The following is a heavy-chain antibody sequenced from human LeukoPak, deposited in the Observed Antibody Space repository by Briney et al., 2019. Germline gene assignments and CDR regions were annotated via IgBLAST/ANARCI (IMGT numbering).Heavy chain of an antibody. D-gene: IGHD6-6*01. J-gene: IGHJ4*02. Sequence: GALVKVSCKASGYTFTSYGISWVRQAPGQGLEWMGWISAYNGNTNYAQKLQGRVTMTTDTSTSTAYMELRSLTSDDTAVYYCARDLGYSSSSATPLDYWGQGTLVTVSS. CDR2: ISAYNGNT. CDR1: GYTFTSYG. V-gene: IGHV1-18*01. CDR3: ARDLGYSSSSATPLDY.